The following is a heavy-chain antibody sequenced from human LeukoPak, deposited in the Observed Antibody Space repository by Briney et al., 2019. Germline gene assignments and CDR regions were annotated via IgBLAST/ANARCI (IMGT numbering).Heavy chain of an antibody. J-gene: IGHJ4*02. V-gene: IGHV3-7*01. CDR1: GFTFSSYW. CDR2: IKQDGSEK. CDR3: ARDTVRGSLSLTGPFDY. Sequence: GGTLRLSCAASGFTFSSYWMSWVRQAPGKGLEWVANIKQDGSEKYYVDSVKGRFTISRDNSKNTLYLQMNSLRAEDTAVYYCARDTVRGSLSLTGPFDYWGQGTLVTVSS. D-gene: IGHD1-14*01.